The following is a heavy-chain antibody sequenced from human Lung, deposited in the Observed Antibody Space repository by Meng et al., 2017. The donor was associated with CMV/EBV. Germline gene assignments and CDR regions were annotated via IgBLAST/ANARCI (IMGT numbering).Heavy chain of an antibody. CDR1: GGSISSYY. J-gene: IGHJ5*02. Sequence: SXTLSLXCTVSGGSISSYYWSWIRQPPGKGLEWIGYIYYSGSTNYNPSLKSRVTISVDTSKNQFSLKLSSVTAADTAVYYCASYRSGTPGRFDPWGQGTRVTVSS. CDR2: IYYSGST. D-gene: IGHD1-1*01. CDR3: ASYRSGTPGRFDP. V-gene: IGHV4-59*01.